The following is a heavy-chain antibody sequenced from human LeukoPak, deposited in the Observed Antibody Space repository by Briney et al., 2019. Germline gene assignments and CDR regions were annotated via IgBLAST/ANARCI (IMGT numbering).Heavy chain of an antibody. D-gene: IGHD2-2*02. CDR3: ARGSLGYCDSTSCFTQFDY. CDR1: GFTFSDYY. CDR2: VSSSSSYT. Sequence: GGSLRLSCAASGFTFSDYYMSWIRQAPGKGLEWVSYVSSSSSYTNYADSVKGRFTISRDNSKNTLYLQMDSLRAEDTAVYYCARGSLGYCDSTSCFTQFDYWGQGTLVTVSS. V-gene: IGHV3-11*06. J-gene: IGHJ4*02.